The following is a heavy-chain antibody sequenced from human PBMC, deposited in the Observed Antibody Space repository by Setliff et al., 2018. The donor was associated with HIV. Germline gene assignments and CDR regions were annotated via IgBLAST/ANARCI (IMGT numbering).Heavy chain of an antibody. V-gene: IGHV4-59*11. J-gene: IGHJ4*02. Sequence: SETLSLTCRFSGDSIVSDDSTSSHHCSWIRQPPGRGLEWIGTTPCSGSTNYNPSLRSRVTISLDTSTNQFSLRLNSVTAADTAHYFCVVYFGGNGGRGLWGQGTLVTVSS. CDR3: VVYFGGNGGRGL. CDR2: TPCSGST. D-gene: IGHD2-15*01. CDR1: GDSIVSDDSTSSHH.